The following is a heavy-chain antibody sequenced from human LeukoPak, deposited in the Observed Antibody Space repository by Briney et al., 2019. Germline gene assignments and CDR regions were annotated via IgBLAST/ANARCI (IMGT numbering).Heavy chain of an antibody. J-gene: IGHJ4*02. D-gene: IGHD1-26*01. V-gene: IGHV4-39*01. CDR2: MFYSGNT. CDR3: ARQRIVGATRDFDY. Sequence: PSETLSLTCTVSGGSITSSSYYWGWIRQPPGKGLEWIGSMFYSGNTYYNPSLKSRVTISVDTSKNQFSLRLSSVTAADTAVYYCARQRIVGATRDFDYWGQGTLVTVSS. CDR1: GGSITSSSYY.